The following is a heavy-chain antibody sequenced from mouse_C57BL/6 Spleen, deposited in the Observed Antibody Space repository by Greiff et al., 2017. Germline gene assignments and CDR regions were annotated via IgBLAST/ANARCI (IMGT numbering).Heavy chain of an antibody. CDR1: GYTFTDYY. V-gene: IGHV1-26*01. CDR2: INPNNGGT. CDR3: ARRTY. Sequence: VQLQQSGPELVKPGALVKISCKASGYTFTDYYMNWVKQSHGKSLEWIGDINPNNGGTSYNQKFKGKATLTVDKSSSTAYMEVRSLTSEDSAVYYCARRTYWGQGTTLTVSS. J-gene: IGHJ2*01.